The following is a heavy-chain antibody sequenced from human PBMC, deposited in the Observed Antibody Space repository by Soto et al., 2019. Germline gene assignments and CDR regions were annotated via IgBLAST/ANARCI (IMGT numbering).Heavy chain of an antibody. Sequence: SETLSLNRTVSSGSISRYYWGWIPAPPREGLEWIGYIYYSGTTSYNPSLKGRVTISVDTSRNQFSLKLSSVTAADTAVYYCARHAPYCSSTSHCAYGMDVWGQGTTVTVSS. J-gene: IGHJ6*02. V-gene: IGHV4-59*08. CDR3: ARHAPYCSSTSHCAYGMDV. D-gene: IGHD2-2*01. CDR2: IYYSGTT. CDR1: SGSISRYY.